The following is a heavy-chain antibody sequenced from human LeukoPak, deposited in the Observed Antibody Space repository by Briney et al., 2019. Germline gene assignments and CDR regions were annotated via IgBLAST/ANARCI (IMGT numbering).Heavy chain of an antibody. CDR2: ITPSGSSS. J-gene: IGHJ5*02. CDR3: ARGHHWLDV. CDR1: EFTLSDHY. Sequence: GGSLRLSCAASEFTLSDHYMSWIRQAPGKGPEWVSYITPSGSSSDYADSVMGRFTISRDNAKNSLFLQMSSLRAEDTAVYYCARGHHWLDVWGQGTLVIVSP. V-gene: IGHV3-11*01.